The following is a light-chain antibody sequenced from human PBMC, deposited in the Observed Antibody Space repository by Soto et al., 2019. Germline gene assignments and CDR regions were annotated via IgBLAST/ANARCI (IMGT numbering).Light chain of an antibody. CDR1: TGPVTNGHY. Sequence: QAVVTQEPSLTVSPGGTLTLTCGSSTGPVTNGHYPYWFQQKPGQAPRTLIYDTTNRHSWTPARFSGSLLGGKAALTLSGAQPEDEAEYYCLLSYNGPYVFGTGTKVTVL. CDR3: LLSYNGPYV. J-gene: IGLJ1*01. V-gene: IGLV7-46*01. CDR2: DTT.